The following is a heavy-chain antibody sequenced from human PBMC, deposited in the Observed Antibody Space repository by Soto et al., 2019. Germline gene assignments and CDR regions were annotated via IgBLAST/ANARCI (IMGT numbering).Heavy chain of an antibody. CDR2: INHSGST. CDR1: GGSFSGYY. V-gene: IGHV4-34*01. Sequence: QVQLQQWGAGLLKPSETLSLTCAVYGGSFSGYYWSWIRQPPGKGLEWIGEINHSGSTNYNPSLKSRVTISVDTSKNQFSRKLSSVTAADTAVSYCARGQSPGDYDPWGQGTLVTVSS. D-gene: IGHD4-17*01. J-gene: IGHJ5*02. CDR3: ARGQSPGDYDP.